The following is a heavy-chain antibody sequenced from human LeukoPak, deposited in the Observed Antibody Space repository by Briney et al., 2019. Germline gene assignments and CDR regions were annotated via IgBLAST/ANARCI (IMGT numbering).Heavy chain of an antibody. CDR3: AAHYYDSSGYMAYFDY. CDR2: IYSGGST. J-gene: IGHJ4*02. CDR1: GFTVSSNY. Sequence: GGSLRLSCAASGFTVSSNYMSWVRQAPGKGLEWGSVIYSGGSTYYADSVKGRFTISRDNSKNTLYLQMNSLRAEDTAVYYCAAHYYDSSGYMAYFDYWGQGTLVTVSS. V-gene: IGHV3-53*01. D-gene: IGHD3-22*01.